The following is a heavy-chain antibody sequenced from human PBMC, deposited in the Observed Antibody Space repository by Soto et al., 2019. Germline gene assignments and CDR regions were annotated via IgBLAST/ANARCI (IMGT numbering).Heavy chain of an antibody. D-gene: IGHD2-15*01. CDR2: IDPSDSYT. V-gene: IGHV5-10-1*01. J-gene: IGHJ5*01. CDR3: ASSVGFPNWFDS. Sequence: RGESLKISCKGSGYSFANYWITWVRQMPGKGLEWMGRIDPSDSYTYYSPSFQGHVTISADKSIRTAYLQWSSLKASDTAMYFCASSVGFPNWFDSWGQGTLVTVSS. CDR1: GYSFANYW.